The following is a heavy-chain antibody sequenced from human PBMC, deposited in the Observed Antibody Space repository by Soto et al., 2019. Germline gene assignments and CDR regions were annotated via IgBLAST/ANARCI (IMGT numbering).Heavy chain of an antibody. V-gene: IGHV3-11*01. CDR1: GFTFSDYY. D-gene: IGHD6-19*01. J-gene: IGHJ3*02. Sequence: QVQLVESGGGLVKPGGSLRLSCAASGFTFSDYYMSWIRQAPGKGLEWVSYISSSGSTIYYADSVKGRFTISRDNAKNSRYLTMNSLRAEDTAVYYCARGYSSGFYESDAFDIWGQGTMVTVSS. CDR3: ARGYSSGFYESDAFDI. CDR2: ISSSGSTI.